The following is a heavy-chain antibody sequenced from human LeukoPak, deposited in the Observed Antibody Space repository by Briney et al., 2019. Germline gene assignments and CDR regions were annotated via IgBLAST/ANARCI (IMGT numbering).Heavy chain of an antibody. V-gene: IGHV1-69*04. Sequence: SVKVSCKASGGTFSSYAISWVRQAPGQGLEWMGRIIPILGIANYAQKFQGRVTITADKSTSTAYMELSSLRSEDTAVYYCARDPENPMYSSSSPNYYYGMDVWGQGTTVTVSS. CDR2: IIPILGIA. D-gene: IGHD6-6*01. CDR1: GGTFSSYA. J-gene: IGHJ6*02. CDR3: ARDPENPMYSSSSPNYYYGMDV.